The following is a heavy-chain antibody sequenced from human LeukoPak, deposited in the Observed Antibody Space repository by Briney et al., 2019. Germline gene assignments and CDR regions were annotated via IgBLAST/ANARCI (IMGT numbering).Heavy chain of an antibody. D-gene: IGHD3-10*01. Sequence: PSETLSLTXTVSGGSISSGCYYWSCLRQPAGKGLEWVGRIYTSGSINYNSSLKSRVTITLDTSKNQFSLKLSSVTAADTAVYYCARELNLVRAVSYNWFDPWGQGTLVTVSS. CDR2: IYTSGSI. J-gene: IGHJ5*02. CDR1: GGSISSGCYY. V-gene: IGHV4-61*02. CDR3: ARELNLVRAVSYNWFDP.